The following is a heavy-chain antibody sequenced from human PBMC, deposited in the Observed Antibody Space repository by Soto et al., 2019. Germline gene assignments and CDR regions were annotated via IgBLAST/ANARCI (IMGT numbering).Heavy chain of an antibody. V-gene: IGHV1-2*02. CDR1: GYTFSVYH. CDR3: ARSMHYYDSSGYGGVAFDI. D-gene: IGHD3-22*01. CDR2: VHPNSGGT. J-gene: IGHJ3*02. Sequence: ASVKVSCKASGYTFSVYHMHWVRQAPGQGLEWMGWVHPNSGGTNYADSVKGRFTISRDNAKNSLYLQMNSLRAEDTAVYYCARSMHYYDSSGYGGVAFDIWGQGTMVTVSS.